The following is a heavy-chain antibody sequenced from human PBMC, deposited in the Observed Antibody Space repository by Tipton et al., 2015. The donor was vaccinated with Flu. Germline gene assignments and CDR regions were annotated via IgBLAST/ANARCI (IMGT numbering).Heavy chain of an antibody. CDR3: ARDDYGDYSFDY. Sequence: PSLTCTVSGASIRSTNCYWGWVRQPPGKGLEWIVNIYYNGNTYYSPSLGSRLTMSVDTSKNQFSLKLSSVTAADSAVYYCARDDYGDYSFDYWGQGTLVTVSS. CDR2: IYYNGNT. V-gene: IGHV4-39*07. D-gene: IGHD4-17*01. J-gene: IGHJ4*02. CDR1: GASIRSTNCY.